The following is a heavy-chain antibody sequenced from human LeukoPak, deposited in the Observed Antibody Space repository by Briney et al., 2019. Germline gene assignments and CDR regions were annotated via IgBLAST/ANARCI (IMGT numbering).Heavy chain of an antibody. D-gene: IGHD3-10*01. Sequence: GASVKVSCKASGYTFTSYAMHWVRQAPGQRLEWMGWINTGNGNTKYSQKLQGRVTLTRDTSARTDYLELSSLTSEDTAVYYCAREGHYLSALHDAFDIWGQGTMVTVSS. J-gene: IGHJ3*02. CDR1: GYTFTSYA. CDR2: INTGNGNT. CDR3: AREGHYLSALHDAFDI. V-gene: IGHV1-3*04.